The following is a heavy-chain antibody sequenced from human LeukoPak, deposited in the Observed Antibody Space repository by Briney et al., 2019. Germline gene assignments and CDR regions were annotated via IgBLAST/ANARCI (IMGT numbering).Heavy chain of an antibody. CDR3: ANGPTSSGHFYYFDY. CDR2: ISTSGTAV. J-gene: IGHJ4*02. D-gene: IGHD3-22*01. V-gene: IGHV3-11*04. CDR1: GFTFSDYY. Sequence: GGSLRLSCAASGFTFSDYYMSWIRQAPGKGLEWVSYISTSGTAVYYADSVKGRFTISRDNSKNTLYLQMNSLRAEDTAVYYCANGPTSSGHFYYFDYWGQGTQVTVSS.